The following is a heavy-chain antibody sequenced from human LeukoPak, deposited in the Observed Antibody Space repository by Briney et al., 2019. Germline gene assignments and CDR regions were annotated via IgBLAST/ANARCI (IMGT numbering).Heavy chain of an antibody. CDR1: GFTFSSYD. J-gene: IGHJ4*02. CDR2: ISDSSTTI. D-gene: IGHD6-13*01. CDR3: ARGVNPYSSSWYY. V-gene: IGHV3-48*01. Sequence: GGSLRLPCAASGFTFSSYDMNWVRQDPGKGLEGVSYISDSSTTIYYADSVKGRFTISRDNAKNSLYLQMNTLRAEDTAVYYCARGVNPYSSSWYYWSQGTLVTVSS.